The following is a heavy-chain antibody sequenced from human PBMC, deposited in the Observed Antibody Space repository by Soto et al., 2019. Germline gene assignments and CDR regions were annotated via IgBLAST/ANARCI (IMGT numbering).Heavy chain of an antibody. Sequence: ASVKVSCKASGYTFTGYYMHWVRQAPGQGLEWMGWINPNSGGTNYAQKFQGWVTMTRDTSISTAYMELSRLRSDDTAVYYCARENKDIVATIVGWVYFDYWGQGTLVTVSS. CDR1: GYTFTGYY. V-gene: IGHV1-2*04. J-gene: IGHJ4*02. CDR2: INPNSGGT. CDR3: ARENKDIVATIVGWVYFDY. D-gene: IGHD5-12*01.